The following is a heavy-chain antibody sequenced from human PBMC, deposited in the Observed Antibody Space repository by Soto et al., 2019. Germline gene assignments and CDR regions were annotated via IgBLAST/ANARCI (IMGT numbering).Heavy chain of an antibody. CDR3: ARRNSLRFLEWFFDY. V-gene: IGHV4-39*01. CDR1: GGSISSSSYY. J-gene: IGHJ4*02. Sequence: SATLSLTCTVSGGSISSSSYYWGWIRQPPGKGLEWIGSIYYSGSTYYNPSLKSRVTISVDTSKNQFSLKLSSVTAADTAVYYCARRNSLRFLEWFFDYWGQGTLVTVSS. D-gene: IGHD3-3*01. CDR2: IYYSGST.